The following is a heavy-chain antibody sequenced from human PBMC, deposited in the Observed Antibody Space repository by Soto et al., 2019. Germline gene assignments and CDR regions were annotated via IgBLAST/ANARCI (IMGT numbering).Heavy chain of an antibody. CDR3: ARDPSPYYDSSGYCFDY. J-gene: IGHJ4*02. V-gene: IGHV3-30-3*01. CDR2: ISYDGSNK. CDR1: GFTFSSYT. Sequence: GESLKISCAASGFTFSSYTMHWVRQAPGKGLEWVAVISYDGSNKYYADSVKGRFTISRDNSKNTLYLQMNSLRAEDTAVYYCARDPSPYYDSSGYCFDYWGQGTLVTVSS. D-gene: IGHD3-22*01.